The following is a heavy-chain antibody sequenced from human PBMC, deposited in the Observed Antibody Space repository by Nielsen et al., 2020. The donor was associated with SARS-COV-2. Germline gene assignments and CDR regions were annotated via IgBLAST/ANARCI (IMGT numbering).Heavy chain of an antibody. CDR1: GYSFTSYW. CDR2: IYPGDSDT. Sequence: GESLKISCKGSGYSFTSYWIGWVRQMPGKGLEWMGIIYPGDSDTRYSPSFQGQVTISADKSISTAYLQWSSLKASDTAMHYCARHEGEPGDGYSVDYWGQGTLVTVSS. V-gene: IGHV5-51*01. D-gene: IGHD5-24*01. CDR3: ARHEGEPGDGYSVDY. J-gene: IGHJ4*02.